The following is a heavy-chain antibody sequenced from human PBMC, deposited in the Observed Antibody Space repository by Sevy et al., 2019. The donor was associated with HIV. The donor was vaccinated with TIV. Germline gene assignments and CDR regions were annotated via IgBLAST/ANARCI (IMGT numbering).Heavy chain of an antibody. CDR3: ARDRPTLNYHAYTGYHYYFDS. CDR2: ITGDSSYM. CDR1: GFTFSSYN. J-gene: IGHJ4*02. D-gene: IGHD3-16*01. V-gene: IGHV3-21*01. Sequence: GGSLRLSCAASGFTFSSYNMNWVRQAPGKGLEWISSITGDSSYMYDADSVKGRFTISRDNAKNSLYLHMNGLRAEDTAVYYCARDRPTLNYHAYTGYHYYFDSWGQGTLVTASS.